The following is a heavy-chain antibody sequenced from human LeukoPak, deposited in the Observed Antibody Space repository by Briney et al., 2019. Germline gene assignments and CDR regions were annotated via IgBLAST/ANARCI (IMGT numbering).Heavy chain of an antibody. Sequence: SETLSLTCTVSGDSISSCYWTWIRQPPGRGLEWIGYIYYSGTTNYNPSLKSRATISVDTSKNQFSLKLSSVTAADTAVYYCASGRPLGFDYWGQGTLVTVSS. CDR1: GDSISSCY. CDR2: IYYSGTT. V-gene: IGHV4-59*01. D-gene: IGHD1-26*01. J-gene: IGHJ4*02. CDR3: ASGRPLGFDY.